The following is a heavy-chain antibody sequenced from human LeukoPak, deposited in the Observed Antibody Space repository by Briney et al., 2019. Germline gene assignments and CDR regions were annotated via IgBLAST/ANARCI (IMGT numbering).Heavy chain of an antibody. J-gene: IGHJ4*02. Sequence: GGSLRLSCAGSGFTFSSCWMNWIRQAPGKGLVWVANIKQDGSERDYVDSVKGRFTISRDNAKNSLYLQMNSLRVEDTAVYYCARDSDVPFDYWGQGTLVTVSS. V-gene: IGHV3-7*03. CDR1: GFTFSSCW. CDR3: ARDSDVPFDY. CDR2: IKQDGSER. D-gene: IGHD3-10*01.